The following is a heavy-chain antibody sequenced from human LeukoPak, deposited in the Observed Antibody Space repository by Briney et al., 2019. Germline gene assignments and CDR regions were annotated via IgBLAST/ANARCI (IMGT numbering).Heavy chain of an antibody. J-gene: IGHJ4*02. Sequence: GGSLRLSCAASGFTFSSYAMSWVRQAPGKGLEWVAFIRYDGSNKYYADSVKGRFTISRDSSKNTLYLQMNSLRAEDTAVYYCARDQLDSRGWLYYFDYWGQGTLVTVSS. D-gene: IGHD6-19*01. CDR3: ARDQLDSRGWLYYFDY. CDR2: IRYDGSNK. CDR1: GFTFSSYA. V-gene: IGHV3-30*02.